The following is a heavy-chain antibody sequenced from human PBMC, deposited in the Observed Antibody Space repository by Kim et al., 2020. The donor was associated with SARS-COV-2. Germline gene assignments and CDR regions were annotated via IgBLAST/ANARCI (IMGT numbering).Heavy chain of an antibody. V-gene: IGHV3-7*01. Sequence: GGSLRLSCAASGFSFSATWMTWVRQAPGKGLEFVANINEDGSAKNYVDSAKGRFTISRDNAKNSLYLQMNSLRVEDTAVYYCARDPGYSAFDIWGQGTMVTVSS. CDR1: GFSFSATW. J-gene: IGHJ3*02. CDR3: ARDPGYSAFDI. D-gene: IGHD3-22*01. CDR2: INEDGSAK.